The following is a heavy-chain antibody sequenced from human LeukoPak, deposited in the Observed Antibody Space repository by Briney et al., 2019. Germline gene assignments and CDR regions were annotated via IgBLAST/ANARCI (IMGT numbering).Heavy chain of an antibody. CDR2: IYYSGST. CDR3: ATCMTTMTNYYMDV. J-gene: IGHJ6*03. CDR1: GGSISSYC. V-gene: IGHV4-59*01. Sequence: SETLSLTCTVSGGSISSYCWNWIRQPPGKGLEWIGYIYYSGSTNYNPSLKSRVTVSVDASKNQFSLQLRSVTAADTAVYYCATCMTTMTNYYMDVWGQGTTVTVSS. D-gene: IGHD4-17*01.